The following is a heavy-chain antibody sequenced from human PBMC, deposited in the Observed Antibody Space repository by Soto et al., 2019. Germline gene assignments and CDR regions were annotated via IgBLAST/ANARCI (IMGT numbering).Heavy chain of an antibody. V-gene: IGHV3-21*01. D-gene: IGHD6-13*01. CDR2: ISSDSAYI. J-gene: IGHJ5*02. Sequence: GALRLSCAASGFTFRSFTMNWVRQAPGKGLEWVSTISSDSAYIYYTDALRGRFTISRDNAKNSLHLQMNSLRAEDTAVYYCTRDASRDSSARGWFDPWGPGTLVTVSS. CDR1: GFTFRSFT. CDR3: TRDASRDSSARGWFDP.